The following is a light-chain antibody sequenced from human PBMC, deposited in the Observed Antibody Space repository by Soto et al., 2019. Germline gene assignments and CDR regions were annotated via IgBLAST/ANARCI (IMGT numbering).Light chain of an antibody. J-gene: IGLJ2*01. CDR1: SSDVGDWNY. CDR2: DVS. V-gene: IGLV2-14*03. Sequence: QSALTQPASVSGSPGQSITVSCNGTSSDVGDWNYVCWYQKHPDKAPKLLIFDVSNRPSGVSSRFAGSKSGNTASLTISGLKVEDEADYFCSSYTTKRTVVFGGGTKLTVL. CDR3: SSYTTKRTVV.